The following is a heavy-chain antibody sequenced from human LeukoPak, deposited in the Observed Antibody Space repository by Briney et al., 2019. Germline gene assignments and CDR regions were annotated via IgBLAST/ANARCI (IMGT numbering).Heavy chain of an antibody. V-gene: IGHV4-39*01. CDR2: IYYSGST. CDR3: ARHEYSGSYYGLSWFDP. Sequence: SETLSLTXTVSGGSISSSGYYWGWIRQPPGKGLEWIASIYYSGSTYYNPSLKSRVTISVDTSKNQLSLKLSSLTAAGTAVYYCARHEYSGSYYGLSWFDPWGQGTLVTVSS. CDR1: GGSISSSGYY. D-gene: IGHD1-26*01. J-gene: IGHJ5*02.